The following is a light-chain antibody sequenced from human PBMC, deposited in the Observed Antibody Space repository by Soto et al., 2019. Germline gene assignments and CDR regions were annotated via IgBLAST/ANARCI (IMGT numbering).Light chain of an antibody. CDR2: DVT. CDR3: AGWEDSLNGVG. J-gene: IGLJ2*01. Sequence: QSALTQPPSASGSPGQSVTISCTGTLSDVGGQTFVSWYRQDPGKAPQLIIYDVTQRPSGVPDRFSGSKSGTSASLAISGLRSEDEGDYYCAGWEDSLNGVGFGGGTKLTVL. CDR1: LSDVGGQTF. V-gene: IGLV2-8*01.